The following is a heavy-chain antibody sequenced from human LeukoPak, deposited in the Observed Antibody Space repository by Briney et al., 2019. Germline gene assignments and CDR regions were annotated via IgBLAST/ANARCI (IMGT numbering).Heavy chain of an antibody. D-gene: IGHD1-26*01. J-gene: IGHJ4*02. CDR2: INTNTGNT. CDR1: GYTFTSYA. V-gene: IGHV7-4-1*02. Sequence: ASVKVSCKASGYTFTSYAMNWVRQAPGQGLEWMRWINTNTGNTTYAQGFTGRFVFSLDTSVSTAYLQISSLKAEDTAVYYCASSGSRAFDYWGQGTLVTVSS. CDR3: ASSGSRAFDY.